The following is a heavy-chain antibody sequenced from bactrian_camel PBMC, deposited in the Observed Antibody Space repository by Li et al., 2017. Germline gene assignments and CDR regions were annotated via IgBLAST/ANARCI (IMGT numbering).Heavy chain of an antibody. CDR2: ANSGGGRT. Sequence: VQLVESGGGLVQPGGSLRLSCAASGFTFSNYAMSWVRQAPGKGLEWVSAANSGGGRTYYADSVKGRFTISRDNAKNTVYLQMNSLKPEDTAVYYCAAGRYVADVEVLSEYEYWGQGTQVTVS. V-gene: IGHV3S40*01. CDR3: AAGRYVADVEVLSEYEY. D-gene: IGHD3*01. CDR1: GFTFSNYA. J-gene: IGHJ4*01.